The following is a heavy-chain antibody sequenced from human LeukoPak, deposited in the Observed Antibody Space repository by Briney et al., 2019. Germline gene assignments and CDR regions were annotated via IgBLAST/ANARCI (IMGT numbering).Heavy chain of an antibody. J-gene: IGHJ4*02. D-gene: IGHD6-13*01. CDR3: AKDPSSSTKVRSADY. CDR1: GFTFSSYA. V-gene: IGHV3-23*01. Sequence: GGSLRLSCAASGFTFSSYAMSWVRQAPGKGLEWVSGISGSGGNTYYANSGKGRFIISRDNSKNTLYLQMNSLRAEDTAVYYCAKDPSSSTKVRSADYWGQGALVTVSS. CDR2: ISGSGGNT.